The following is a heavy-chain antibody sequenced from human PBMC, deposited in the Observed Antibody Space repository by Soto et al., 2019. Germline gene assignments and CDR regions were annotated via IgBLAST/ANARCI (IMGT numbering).Heavy chain of an antibody. CDR1: GGSISSYY. J-gene: IGHJ6*03. CDR2: IYYSGST. Sequence: SETLSLTCTVSGGSISSYYWSWIRQPPGKGLERIVYIYYSGSTNYNPSLKSRVTISVDTSKNQFSLKLSSVTAADTAVYYCARVHRGVVPAASRVGYYYYMDVWGKGTTVTVSS. V-gene: IGHV4-59*01. CDR3: ARVHRGVVPAASRVGYYYYMDV. D-gene: IGHD2-2*01.